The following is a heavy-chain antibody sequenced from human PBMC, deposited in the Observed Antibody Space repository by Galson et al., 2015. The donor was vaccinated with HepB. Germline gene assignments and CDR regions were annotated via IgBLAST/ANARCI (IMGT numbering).Heavy chain of an antibody. Sequence: SLRLSCAASGFTFSNYTMNWVRQAPGKGLEWVSSISTSGSYIFYADSVKGRFTISRDNAKNSLYLQMNSLRAEDAAVYYCARDRLRTFFPTEFDYWGQGTLVTVSS. CDR2: ISTSGSYI. V-gene: IGHV3-21*06. CDR3: ARDRLRTFFPTEFDY. CDR1: GFTFSNYT. D-gene: IGHD3-16*01. J-gene: IGHJ4*02.